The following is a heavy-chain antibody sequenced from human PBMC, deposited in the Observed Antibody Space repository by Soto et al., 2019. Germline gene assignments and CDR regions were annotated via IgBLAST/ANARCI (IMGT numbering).Heavy chain of an antibody. CDR1: GFTFSTHA. Sequence: SLRLSCAASGFTFSTHAMHWVRQAPGKWLEWVAVLSYDGGSKYYADSVKGRFTISRDNSKNTLYLQMNSLRAEDTAVYYCARDGYYGSGSYEGYYYYGMYVWGQGTTVTVSS. CDR3: ARDGYYGSGSYEGYYYYGMYV. V-gene: IGHV3-30-3*01. D-gene: IGHD3-10*01. CDR2: LSYDGGSK. J-gene: IGHJ6*02.